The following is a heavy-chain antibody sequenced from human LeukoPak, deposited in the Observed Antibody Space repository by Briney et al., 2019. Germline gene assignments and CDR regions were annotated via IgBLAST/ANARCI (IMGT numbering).Heavy chain of an antibody. CDR1: GFTFSSYA. J-gene: IGHJ6*03. CDR2: ISYDGSNK. Sequence: QAGGSLRLSCAASGFTFSSYAMHWVRQAPGKGLEWVAVISYDGSNKYYADSVKGRFTISRDNSKNTLYLQMNSLRAEDTAVYYCARSGGDYYDSSGYYPPYYYYYYMDVWGKGTTVTVSS. CDR3: ARSGGDYYDSSGYYPPYYYYYYMDV. D-gene: IGHD3-22*01. V-gene: IGHV3-30*04.